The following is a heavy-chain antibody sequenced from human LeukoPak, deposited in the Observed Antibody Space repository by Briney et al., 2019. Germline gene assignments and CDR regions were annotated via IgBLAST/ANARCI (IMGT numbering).Heavy chain of an antibody. CDR2: ISWNSGSI. CDR3: AKASGGGYGSGSYLDY. D-gene: IGHD3-10*01. J-gene: IGHJ4*02. Sequence: PGGSLRLSCAASGFTFDDYAMHWVRQAPGEGVVWVSGISWNSGSIGYADSVKGRFTISRDNAKNSLYLQMNSLRAEDTALYYCAKASGGGYGSGSYLDYWGQGTLVTVSS. V-gene: IGHV3-9*01. CDR1: GFTFDDYA.